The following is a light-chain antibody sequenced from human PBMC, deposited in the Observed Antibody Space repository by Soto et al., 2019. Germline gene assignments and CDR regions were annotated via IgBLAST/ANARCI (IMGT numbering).Light chain of an antibody. J-gene: IGLJ1*01. V-gene: IGLV2-11*01. CDR3: CSYAGSPRYV. CDR1: SSDVGGYNY. Sequence: QSALTQPRSVSGAPGQSVTISCTGTSSDVGGYNYVSWYQQHPGKAPKVMIYDVSERPSGVPDRFSGSKSGNTATLNISGLQAEDDADSYCCSYAGSPRYVLGTGTKLTVL. CDR2: DVS.